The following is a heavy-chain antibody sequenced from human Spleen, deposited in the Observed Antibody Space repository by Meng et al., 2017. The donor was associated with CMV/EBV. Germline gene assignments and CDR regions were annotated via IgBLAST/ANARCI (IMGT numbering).Heavy chain of an antibody. J-gene: IGHJ6*02. CDR2: ISGSGGST. CDR1: GFTFSSYA. CDR3: ATDRVCSTTSCYGGVMDYYHYGMDV. V-gene: IGHV3-23*01. D-gene: IGHD2-2*01. Sequence: GGSLRLSCAASGFTFSSYAMSWVRQAPGKGLEWVSAISGSGGSTYYADSVKGRFAISRDNSKNTLYLQMNSLRVEDTAVYYCATDRVCSTTSCYGGVMDYYHYGMDVWGQGTTVTVSS.